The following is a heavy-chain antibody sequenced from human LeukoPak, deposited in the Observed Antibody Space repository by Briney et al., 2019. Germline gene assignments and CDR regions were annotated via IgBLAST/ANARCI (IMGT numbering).Heavy chain of an antibody. J-gene: IGHJ3*02. CDR3: ARDPELPGAFDI. CDR2: IWYGGSNK. V-gene: IGHV3-33*08. Sequence: GSLRLSCAASGFTFSSYGMHWVRQAPGKGLEWVAVIWYGGSNKYYADSVKGRFTISRDNSKNTLYLQMNSLRAEDTAVYYCARDPELPGAFDIWGQGTMVTVSS. CDR1: GFTFSSYG. D-gene: IGHD1-26*01.